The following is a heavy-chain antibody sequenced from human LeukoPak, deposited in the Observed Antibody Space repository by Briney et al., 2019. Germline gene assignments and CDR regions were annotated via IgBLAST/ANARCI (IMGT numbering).Heavy chain of an antibody. V-gene: IGHV4-34*01. CDR3: ARYGPRRSEGYYYYGMDV. J-gene: IGHJ6*02. Sequence: SETLSLTCAVYGGSFSGYYWSWIRQPPGKGLEWIGEINHSGSTNYNPSLKSRVTISVDTSKNQFSLKLSSVTAADTAVYYCARYGPRRSEGYYYYGMDVRGQGTTVTVSS. CDR2: INHSGST. CDR1: GGSFSGYY. D-gene: IGHD4-17*01.